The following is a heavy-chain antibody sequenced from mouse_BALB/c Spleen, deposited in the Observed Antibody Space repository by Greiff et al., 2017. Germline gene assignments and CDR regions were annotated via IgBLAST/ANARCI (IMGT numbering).Heavy chain of an antibody. D-gene: IGHD2-4*01. Sequence: DVQLVESGGGLVKPGGSLKLSCAASGFAFSSYDMSWVRQTPEKRLEWVAYISSGGGSTYYPDTVKGRFTISRDNAKNTLYLQMSSLKSEDTAMYYCANTMITTAWLAYWGQGTLVTVSA. CDR2: ISSGGGST. V-gene: IGHV5-12-1*01. CDR3: ANTMITTAWLAY. J-gene: IGHJ3*01. CDR1: GFAFSSYD.